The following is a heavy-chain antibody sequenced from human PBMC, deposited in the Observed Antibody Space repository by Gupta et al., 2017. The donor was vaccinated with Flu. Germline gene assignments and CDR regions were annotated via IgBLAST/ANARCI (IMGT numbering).Heavy chain of an antibody. Sequence: WVRQAPGKGLEWVSSISSSSSYIYYADSVKGRFTISRDNAKNSLYLQMNSLRAEDTAVYYCARDHGSSPIDYWGQGTLVTVSS. J-gene: IGHJ4*02. V-gene: IGHV3-21*01. CDR2: ISSSSSYI. CDR3: ARDHGSSPIDY. D-gene: IGHD6-6*01.